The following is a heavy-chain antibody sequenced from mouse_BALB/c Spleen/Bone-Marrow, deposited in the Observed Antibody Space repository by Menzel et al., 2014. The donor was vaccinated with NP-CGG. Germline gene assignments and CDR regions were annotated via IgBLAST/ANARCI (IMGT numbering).Heavy chain of an antibody. J-gene: IGHJ4*01. D-gene: IGHD2-4*01. CDR2: ISCYNGAT. Sequence: LVKTGASVRISCKASGYSVTGYYMHWVKQSHGKSLEWIGYISCYNGATSYNQKFKGTATFTVDTSSSTAYMQFNSLTSEDSAVYYCARKRDYEYAMDYWGQGTSVTVSS. V-gene: IGHV1S34*01. CDR1: GYSVTGYY. CDR3: ARKRDYEYAMDY.